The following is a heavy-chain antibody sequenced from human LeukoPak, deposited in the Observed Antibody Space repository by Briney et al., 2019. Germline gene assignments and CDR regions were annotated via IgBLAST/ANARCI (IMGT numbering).Heavy chain of an antibody. D-gene: IGHD3-22*01. V-gene: IGHV3-11*01. CDR2: ISSSGSTI. J-gene: IGHJ6*03. CDR1: GFTFSDYY. Sequence: GGSLRLSCAASGFTFSDYYMSWIRQAPGKGLEWVSYISSSGSTIYYADSVKGRFTISRDNAKNSLYLQMNSLRAEDTAVYYCARDIYDSSGYYYYYYYMDVWGKGTTVTVSS. CDR3: ARDIYDSSGYYYYYYYMDV.